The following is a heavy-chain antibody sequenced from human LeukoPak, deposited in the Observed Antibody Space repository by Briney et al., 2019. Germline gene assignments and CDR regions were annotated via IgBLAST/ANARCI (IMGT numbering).Heavy chain of an antibody. Sequence: HPGGSLRLSCAASGFTFSSYWMSWVRQAPGKGLEWVANIKQDGSEKYYVDSVKGRFTISRDNAKNSLYLQMNSLRAEDTAVYYRARARDSRRYYYYYYMDVWGKGTTVTVSS. V-gene: IGHV3-7*01. J-gene: IGHJ6*03. CDR3: ARARDSRRYYYYYYMDV. D-gene: IGHD5-18*01. CDR1: GFTFSSYW. CDR2: IKQDGSEK.